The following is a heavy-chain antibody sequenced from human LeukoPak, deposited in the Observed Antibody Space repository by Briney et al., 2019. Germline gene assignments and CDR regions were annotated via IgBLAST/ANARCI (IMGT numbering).Heavy chain of an antibody. CDR2: IYSSGSA. J-gene: IGHJ4*02. CDR3: ASYTSSGAYFDY. CDR1: GGSIRTKY. V-gene: IGHV4-4*07. D-gene: IGHD6-13*01. Sequence: PSETLSLTCTVSGGSIRTKYWSWIRQPAGKGLEWIGRIYSSGSADYNPSLKSRVTMSVDTSKNQFSLKLTSVTAADTAVYYCASYTSSGAYFDYWGQGTLVTVSS.